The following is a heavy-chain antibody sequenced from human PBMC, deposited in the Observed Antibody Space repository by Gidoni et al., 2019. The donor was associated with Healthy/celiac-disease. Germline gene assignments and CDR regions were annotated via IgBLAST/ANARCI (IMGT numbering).Heavy chain of an antibody. CDR1: GYTFTGYY. D-gene: IGHD2-2*02. Sequence: QVQLVQSGAEVKKPGASVKVSCKASGYTFTGYYMHWVRQAPGQGLEWMGWINANSGGTNYEQKFQGRVTMTRDTSISTAYMELSRLRSDDSAVYYCAREGDAYCSSTGCYNLYYYYGMDVWGQGTTVTVSS. V-gene: IGHV1-2*02. J-gene: IGHJ6*01. CDR3: AREGDAYCSSTGCYNLYYYYGMDV. CDR2: INANSGGT.